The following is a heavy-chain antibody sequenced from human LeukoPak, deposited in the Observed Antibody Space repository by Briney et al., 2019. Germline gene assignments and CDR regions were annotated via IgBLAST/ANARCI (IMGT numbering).Heavy chain of an antibody. CDR3: ASGRYDANAFDI. D-gene: IGHD3-3*01. J-gene: IGHJ3*02. Sequence: SETLSLTCTVSGGSISSYYWSWIRQPPGKGLEWIGYIYYSGSTNYNPSLKSRVTISVDTSKNQFSLKPSSVTAADTAVYYCASGRYDANAFDIWGQGTMVTVSS. CDR1: GGSISSYY. CDR2: IYYSGST. V-gene: IGHV4-59*01.